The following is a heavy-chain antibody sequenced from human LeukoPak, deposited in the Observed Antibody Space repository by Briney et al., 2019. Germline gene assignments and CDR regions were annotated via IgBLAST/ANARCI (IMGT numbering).Heavy chain of an antibody. V-gene: IGHV4-39*07. CDR3: ARDTPYSSSWYGRGWFDP. J-gene: IGHJ5*02. Sequence: SETLSLTCTVSGGSISSGSYYWSWIRQPPGKGLEWIGSIYYSGTTYYNPSLKSRVTISVDTSKNQFSLKLSSVTAADTAVYYCARDTPYSSSWYGRGWFDPWGQGTLVTVSS. D-gene: IGHD6-13*01. CDR2: IYYSGTT. CDR1: GGSISSGSYY.